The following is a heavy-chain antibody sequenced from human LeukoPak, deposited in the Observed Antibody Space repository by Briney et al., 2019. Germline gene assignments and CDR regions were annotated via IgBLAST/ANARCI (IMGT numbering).Heavy chain of an antibody. D-gene: IGHD3-3*01. CDR3: ARDYSDGHYRRDAFDL. Sequence: ASVRVSCKASGYSFSDFHIHWVRQAPGQGLEWMGWINPKSGATTYAERFRGRVTMTRDTSLNTVYLELASLYSDDTAVFYCARDYSDGHYRRDAFDLWGQGTTLIVSS. V-gene: IGHV1-2*02. CDR1: GYSFSDFH. CDR2: INPKSGAT. J-gene: IGHJ3*01.